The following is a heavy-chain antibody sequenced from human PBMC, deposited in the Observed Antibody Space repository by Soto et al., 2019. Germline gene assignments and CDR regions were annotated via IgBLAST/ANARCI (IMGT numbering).Heavy chain of an antibody. CDR1: GFTFSPYA. Sequence: GGSLRLSCAASGFTFSPYAMSWVRQAPGKGLEWVSVISGSGGSTYYADSVKGRFTISRDNSKNTLYLQMNSLRAEDTAVYYCAKDFIVLVPAATAPFDYWGQGTLVTVSS. J-gene: IGHJ4*02. CDR3: AKDFIVLVPAATAPFDY. D-gene: IGHD2-2*01. V-gene: IGHV3-23*01. CDR2: ISGSGGST.